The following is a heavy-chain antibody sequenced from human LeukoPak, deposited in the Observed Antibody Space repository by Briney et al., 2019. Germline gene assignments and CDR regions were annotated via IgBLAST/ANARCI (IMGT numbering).Heavy chain of an antibody. D-gene: IGHD2-21*01. CDR2: IIPIFGTA. J-gene: IGHJ5*02. Sequence: SVKVSCKASGGTFSSYAISWVRQAPGQGLEWMGGIIPIFGTANYAQKFQGRVTITADESTSTAYMELSSLRSEDTAVYYCARDPQVVIAMGIANWFDPWGQGTLVTVSS. CDR3: ARDPQVVIAMGIANWFDP. V-gene: IGHV1-69*13. CDR1: GGTFSSYA.